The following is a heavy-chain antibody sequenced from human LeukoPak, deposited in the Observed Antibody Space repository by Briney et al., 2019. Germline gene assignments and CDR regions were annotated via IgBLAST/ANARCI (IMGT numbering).Heavy chain of an antibody. CDR2: INPNIGGT. CDR1: GHTFTGYY. CDR3: AGSSVLGQRGVGELRTLPFDY. V-gene: IGHV1-2*02. D-gene: IGHD3-10*01. J-gene: IGHJ4*02. Sequence: ASEKVSCKASGHTFTGYYMHWVPQAPGQGLEWMGWINPNIGGTNYAQKFQSRVTMTRDTSISTAYMELSRLRSDDTAVYYCAGSSVLGQRGVGELRTLPFDYWGQGTLVTVSS.